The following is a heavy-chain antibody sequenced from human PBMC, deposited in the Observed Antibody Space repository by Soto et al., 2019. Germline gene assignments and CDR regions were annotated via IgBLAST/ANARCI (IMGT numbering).Heavy chain of an antibody. Sequence: QVQLQESGPGLVKPSETLSLTCTVSGASISNYFWTWIRQPAGKVLERIGRINPSGITNYNPSLKKRVTMSVDTSKNQFSLKLTSVTAADTAVYYCARESVGERPLDYWGQGTLVTVSS. CDR3: ARESVGERPLDY. D-gene: IGHD3-16*01. CDR1: GASISNYF. J-gene: IGHJ4*02. V-gene: IGHV4-4*07. CDR2: INPSGIT.